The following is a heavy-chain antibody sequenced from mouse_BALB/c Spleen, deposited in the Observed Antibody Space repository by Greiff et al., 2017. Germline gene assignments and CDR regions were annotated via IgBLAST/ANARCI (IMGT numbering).Heavy chain of an antibody. CDR2: IDPANGNT. D-gene: IGHD1-1*01. J-gene: IGHJ1*01. CDR1: GFNIKDTY. CDR3: AKSGVYYGSSYVGWYFDV. V-gene: IGHV14-3*02. Sequence: VQLQQSGAELVQPGASVKLSCTASGFNIKDTYMHWVKQRPEQGLEWIGRIDPANGNTTYDPKFQGKATITADTSSNTAYLQLSSLTSEDTAVYYCAKSGVYYGSSYVGWYFDVWGAGTTVTVSA.